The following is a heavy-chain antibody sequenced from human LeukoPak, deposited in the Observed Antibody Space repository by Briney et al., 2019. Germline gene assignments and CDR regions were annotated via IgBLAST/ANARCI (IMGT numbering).Heavy chain of an antibody. CDR1: GYAFIDYY. Sequence: ASVKVSCKTSGYAFIDYYIHWMRQAPGQGLEWMGRISPTTGGTDFAQKFQGKVSMTRDTSISTAYMELSRLGSDDTAVYYCATLGEDNTDTPFDYWGQGTLVTVSS. CDR2: ISPTTGGT. D-gene: IGHD3-16*01. J-gene: IGHJ4*02. CDR3: ATLGEDNTDTPFDY. V-gene: IGHV1-2*06.